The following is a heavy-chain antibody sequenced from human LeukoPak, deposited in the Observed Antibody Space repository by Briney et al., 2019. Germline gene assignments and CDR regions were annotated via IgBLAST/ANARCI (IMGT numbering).Heavy chain of an antibody. CDR1: GFTYSSYW. V-gene: IGHV3-7*03. CDR3: ARDYDSPLQAFDI. J-gene: IGHJ3*02. D-gene: IGHD3-22*01. Sequence: GGSLRLSCVASGFTYSSYWMSWVRQAPGKGLEWVANIKQDGSEKNYVDSVKGRFTISRDNAKNSLYLQMNSLRAEDTAVYYCARDYDSPLQAFDIWGQGIMVTVSS. CDR2: IKQDGSEK.